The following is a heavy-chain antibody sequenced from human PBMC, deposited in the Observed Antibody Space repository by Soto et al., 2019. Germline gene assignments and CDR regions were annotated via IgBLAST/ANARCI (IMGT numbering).Heavy chain of an antibody. J-gene: IGHJ4*02. Sequence: EAHLVESGGGLVQPGGSLRLSCAASGFTFSDNPMNWVRLAPGKGLEWVSHIRSDGTTIYYADSVKGRFTISRDNAKNSLYLHMNSLRDEDTVIYYCVRDHDFAFDTWGQGPLVTVSS. V-gene: IGHV3-48*02. CDR2: IRSDGTTI. CDR3: VRDHDFAFDT. D-gene: IGHD2-21*02. CDR1: GFTFSDNP.